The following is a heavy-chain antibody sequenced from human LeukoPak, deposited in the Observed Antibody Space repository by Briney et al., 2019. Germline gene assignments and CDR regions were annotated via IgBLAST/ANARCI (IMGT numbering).Heavy chain of an antibody. D-gene: IGHD6-13*01. CDR1: GGSISSGDYY. CDR2: IYSSGST. Sequence: SQTLSLTCTVSGGSISSGDYYWSWIRQPPGKGLEWIGSIYSSGSTYYNPSLKSRVTISVDTSKNQFSLRLSSVTAADTAVYYCARLHSTHSSNSWGQGTLVTVSS. CDR3: ARLHSTHSSNS. J-gene: IGHJ4*02. V-gene: IGHV4-30-4*01.